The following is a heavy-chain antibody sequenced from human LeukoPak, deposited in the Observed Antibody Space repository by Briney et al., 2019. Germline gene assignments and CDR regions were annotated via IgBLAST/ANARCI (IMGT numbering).Heavy chain of an antibody. CDR3: AGNYYGSGSPYNWFDP. Sequence: SVKVSCKASGGTFSSYAISWVRQAPGQGLEWMGRIIPILGIANYAQKFQGRVTITADKSTSTAYMELSSLRSEDTAVYYCAGNYYGSGSPYNWFDPWGQGTLVTVSS. V-gene: IGHV1-69*04. D-gene: IGHD3-10*01. CDR2: IIPILGIA. CDR1: GGTFSSYA. J-gene: IGHJ5*02.